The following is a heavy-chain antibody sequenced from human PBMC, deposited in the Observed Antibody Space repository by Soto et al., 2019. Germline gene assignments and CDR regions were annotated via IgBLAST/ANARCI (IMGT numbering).Heavy chain of an antibody. Sequence: QVQLQESGPGLVKPSETLSLTCTVSGGSISNHYWSWIRQPPGKGLEWIGYIYYNGNTNYNPSLKTRVPMSVDTSKNPFSLKLRSVTAADTAVYYCARSNWYSEYWGQGTLVTVSS. CDR2: IYYNGNT. CDR1: GGSISNHY. CDR3: ARSNWYSEY. V-gene: IGHV4-59*11. J-gene: IGHJ4*02. D-gene: IGHD7-27*01.